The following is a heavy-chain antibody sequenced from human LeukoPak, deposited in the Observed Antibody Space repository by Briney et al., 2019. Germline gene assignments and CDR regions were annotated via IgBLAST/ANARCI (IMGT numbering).Heavy chain of an antibody. Sequence: GGSLRLYCAASGITVINNYMSWVRQAPGKGLEWVSLIYTGGSTSYADSVKGRFTVSRDTSKNTVYLQMNTLWAEDTAMYSCARVGPGVTGSFDSWGQGTLVTVSS. D-gene: IGHD2-21*02. CDR2: IYTGGST. J-gene: IGHJ4*02. CDR1: GITVINNY. CDR3: ARVGPGVTGSFDS. V-gene: IGHV3-66*01.